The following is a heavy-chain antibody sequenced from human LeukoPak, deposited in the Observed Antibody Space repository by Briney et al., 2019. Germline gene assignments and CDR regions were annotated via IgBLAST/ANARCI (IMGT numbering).Heavy chain of an antibody. V-gene: IGHV3-7*01. CDR1: GFTFSSYW. Sequence: PGGSLRLSCAASGFTFSSYWMSWVRQAPGKGLEWVANIKKDGSEKYYVDSVKGRFTISRDNAKNSLYLQMNSLRAEDTAVYYCARDGEQYLNSVDYYYMDVWGKGTTVTVSS. CDR3: ARDGEQYLNSVDYYYMDV. D-gene: IGHD4-23*01. CDR2: IKKDGSEK. J-gene: IGHJ6*03.